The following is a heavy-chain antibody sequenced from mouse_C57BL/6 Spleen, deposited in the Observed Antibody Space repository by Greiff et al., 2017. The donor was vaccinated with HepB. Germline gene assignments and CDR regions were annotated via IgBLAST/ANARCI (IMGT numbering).Heavy chain of an antibody. D-gene: IGHD2-3*01. V-gene: IGHV1-54*01. CDR1: GYAFTNYL. CDR2: IYPGDGDT. Sequence: QVQLQQSGAELVRPGTSVKVSCKASGYAFTNYLIEWVKQRPGKGLEWIGQIYPGDGDTNYNGKFKGKATLTADKSSSTAYMQLSSLTSEDSAVYFCARDGVDYWGQGTSVTVSS. J-gene: IGHJ4*01. CDR3: ARDGVDY.